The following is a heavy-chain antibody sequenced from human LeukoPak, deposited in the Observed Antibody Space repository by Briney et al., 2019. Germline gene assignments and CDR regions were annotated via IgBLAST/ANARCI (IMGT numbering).Heavy chain of an antibody. J-gene: IGHJ4*02. CDR2: IKEDGSEK. V-gene: IGHV3-7*01. D-gene: IGHD7-27*01. CDR3: ATWGPWSYFDY. CDR1: GFTFSSYW. Sequence: GGSLRLSCAASGFTFSSYWMSWVRQAPGKGLEWVANIKEDGSEKYYVDSVKGRFTISRDNAKNSLYLQMNSLRAEDTAVYYCATWGPWSYFDYWGQGTLVTVSS.